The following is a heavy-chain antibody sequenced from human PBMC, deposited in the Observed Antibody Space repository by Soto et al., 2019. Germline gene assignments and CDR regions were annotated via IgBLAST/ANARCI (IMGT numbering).Heavy chain of an antibody. Sequence: SVKVSCKASGFTFTSSAVQWVRQARGQRLEWIGWIVVGSGNTNYAQKFQERDTITRDMSTSTAYMELSSFRSEVTVVYFCAAFEVVPPRYDFDYWGQGTLVTVSS. CDR3: AAFEVVPPRYDFDY. J-gene: IGHJ4*02. CDR1: GFTFTSSA. D-gene: IGHD2-15*01. V-gene: IGHV1-58*01. CDR2: IVVGSGNT.